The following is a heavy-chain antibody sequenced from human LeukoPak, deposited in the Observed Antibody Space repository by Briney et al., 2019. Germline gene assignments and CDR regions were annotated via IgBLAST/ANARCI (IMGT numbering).Heavy chain of an antibody. D-gene: IGHD3-22*01. J-gene: IGHJ4*02. V-gene: IGHV4-34*01. CDR2: INHSGST. CDR1: GGSSSGYY. CDR3: ARIRYYYDSSGSGLSYYFDY. Sequence: SETLSLTCAVYGGSSSGYYWSWIRQPPGKGLEWIGEINHSGSTNYNPSLKSRVTISVDTSKNQFSLKLSPVTAADTAVYYCARIRYYYDSSGSGLSYYFDYWGQGTLVTVSS.